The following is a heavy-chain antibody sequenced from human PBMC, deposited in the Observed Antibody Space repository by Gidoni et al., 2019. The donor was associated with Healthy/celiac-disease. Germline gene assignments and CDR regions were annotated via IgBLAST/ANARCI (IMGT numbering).Heavy chain of an antibody. CDR3: AKDRTVGATPGDY. V-gene: IGHV3-30*18. CDR1: GFPFSSYG. D-gene: IGHD1-26*01. Sequence: QVQLVESGGGVVQPGRSLRLSCAASGFPFSSYGMHWVRQAPGKGLEWVAVISYDGSNKYYADSVKGRFTISRDNSKNTLYLQMNSLRAEDTAVYYCAKDRTVGATPGDYWGQGTLVTVSS. CDR2: ISYDGSNK. J-gene: IGHJ4*02.